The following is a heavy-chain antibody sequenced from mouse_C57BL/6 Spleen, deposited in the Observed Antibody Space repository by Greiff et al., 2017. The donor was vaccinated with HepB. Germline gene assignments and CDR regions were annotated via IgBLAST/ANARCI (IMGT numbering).Heavy chain of an antibody. J-gene: IGHJ2*01. V-gene: IGHV5-4*01. D-gene: IGHD2-4*01. CDR3: AREIYYDYDGESDFDY. CDR2: ISDGGSYT. Sequence: DVKLVESGGGLVKPGGSLKLSCAASGFTFSSYAMSWVRQTPEKRLEWVATISDGGSYTYYPDNVKGRFTISRDNAKNNLYLQMSHLKSEDTAMYYCAREIYYDYDGESDFDYWGQGTTLTVSS. CDR1: GFTFSSYA.